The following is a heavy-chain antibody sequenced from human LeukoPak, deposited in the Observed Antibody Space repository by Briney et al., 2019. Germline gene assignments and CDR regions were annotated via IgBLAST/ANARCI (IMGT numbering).Heavy chain of an antibody. CDR2: ISGGDSNT. D-gene: IGHD2-15*01. Sequence: GGSLRLSCAASGFTFRSYDMSWVRQAPGKGLEWVSGISGGDSNTYYADSVKGRFTISRGNSKNTVYLQMNRLGAEDTAIYYCVSCGGTCYYRSDYWGQGTLVTVSS. J-gene: IGHJ4*02. CDR3: VSCGGTCYYRSDY. V-gene: IGHV3-23*01. CDR1: GFTFRSYD.